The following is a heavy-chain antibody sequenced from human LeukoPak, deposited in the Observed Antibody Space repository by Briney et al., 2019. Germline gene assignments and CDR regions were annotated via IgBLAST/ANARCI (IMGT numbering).Heavy chain of an antibody. J-gene: IGHJ5*02. CDR3: ARHAIYSGGYSYWFDP. D-gene: IGHD1-26*01. CDR2: VYYSGIT. Sequence: SETLSLTCTVSGGSITSYYWSWIQQPPGKGLEWIAFVYYSGITNYNPSLKSRASISVDTSKNLCSLRLSSVTAADTAVYYCARHAIYSGGYSYWFDPWGLGTLVTVSS. V-gene: IGHV4-59*08. CDR1: GGSITSYY.